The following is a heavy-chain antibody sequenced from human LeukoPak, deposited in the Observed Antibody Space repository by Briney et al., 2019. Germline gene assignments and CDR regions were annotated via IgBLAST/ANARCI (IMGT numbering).Heavy chain of an antibody. Sequence: GGSLRLSCAASGFTFSSYNLNWVRQAPGKGLEWVSSISSSSSYIYYADSLKGQFTISRDNAKNSLYLQMNSLRAEDTGVYYCARGSWGSHFDFWGQGTLVTVSS. D-gene: IGHD7-27*01. CDR3: ARGSWGSHFDF. CDR2: ISSSSSYI. CDR1: GFTFSSYN. J-gene: IGHJ4*02. V-gene: IGHV3-21*01.